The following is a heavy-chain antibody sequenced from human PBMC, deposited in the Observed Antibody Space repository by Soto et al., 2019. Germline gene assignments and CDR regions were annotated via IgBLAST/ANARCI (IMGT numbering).Heavy chain of an antibody. Sequence: QVLLVESGGGVVQPGRSLRLTCAASGFTFSSYAMHWVRQAPGKGLEWVAVISYDGSNKYYADSVKGRFTISRDNSKNTLYLQMNSLRAEDTAVYYCARETYYDFWSGPYYGMDVWVQGTTVTVSS. J-gene: IGHJ6*02. CDR3: ARETYYDFWSGPYYGMDV. CDR1: GFTFSSYA. CDR2: ISYDGSNK. V-gene: IGHV3-30-3*01. D-gene: IGHD3-3*01.